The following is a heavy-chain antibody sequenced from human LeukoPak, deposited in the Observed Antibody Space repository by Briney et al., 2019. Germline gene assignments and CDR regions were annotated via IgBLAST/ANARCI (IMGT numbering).Heavy chain of an antibody. D-gene: IGHD4-17*01. CDR1: GFTVSSNS. V-gene: IGHV3-66*01. CDR3: VIYDYGAKNGWTGY. Sequence: PGGSLRLSCAASGFTVSSNSMHWVRQAPGKRLEWVSVIYSGGGTTYVDSVKGRFSISRDNSKNTVYLQMNSLRADDTAVYYCVIYDYGAKNGWTGYWGQGTLVTVSS. J-gene: IGHJ4*02. CDR2: IYSGGGT.